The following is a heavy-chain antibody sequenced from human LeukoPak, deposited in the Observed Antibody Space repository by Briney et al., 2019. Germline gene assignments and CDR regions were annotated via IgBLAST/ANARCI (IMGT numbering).Heavy chain of an antibody. V-gene: IGHV3-48*01. Sequence: GGSLRLSCAASGFTFSSYSMNWVRQAPGKGLEWVSYISSSSSTIYYADSVKGRFTISRDNAKNSLYLQMNSLRAEDTAVYYCARFHTSGYYRHFDFWGQGTLVTVSS. CDR3: ARFHTSGYYRHFDF. D-gene: IGHD3-22*01. J-gene: IGHJ4*02. CDR2: ISSSSSTI. CDR1: GFTFSSYS.